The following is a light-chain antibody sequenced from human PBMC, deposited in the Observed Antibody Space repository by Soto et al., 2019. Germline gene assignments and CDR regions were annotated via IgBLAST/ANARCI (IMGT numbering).Light chain of an antibody. CDR2: GNN. J-gene: IGLJ1*01. CDR1: GSNIGAGYD. Sequence: QSVLTQPPSVSGAPGQRVTISCTGSGSNIGAGYDVHWYQQLPGTAPKLLVYGNNNRPSGVPDRFSGSKSATSASLAITGLQAEDEADYYCQSYGISLSGWVFGTGTKLTVL. V-gene: IGLV1-40*01. CDR3: QSYGISLSGWV.